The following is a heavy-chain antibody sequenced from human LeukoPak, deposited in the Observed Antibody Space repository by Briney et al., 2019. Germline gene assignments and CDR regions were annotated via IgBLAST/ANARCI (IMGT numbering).Heavy chain of an antibody. Sequence: SETLSLTCAVYGGSFSGYYWSWIRQPPGKGLEWIGEINHSGSTNYNPSLKSRVTISVDTSKNQFPLKLSSVTAADTAVYYCARSSAIRTYYYYYGMDVWGQGTTVTVSS. CDR3: ARSSAIRTYYYYYGMDV. D-gene: IGHD2-2*02. J-gene: IGHJ6*02. V-gene: IGHV4-34*01. CDR1: GGSFSGYY. CDR2: INHSGST.